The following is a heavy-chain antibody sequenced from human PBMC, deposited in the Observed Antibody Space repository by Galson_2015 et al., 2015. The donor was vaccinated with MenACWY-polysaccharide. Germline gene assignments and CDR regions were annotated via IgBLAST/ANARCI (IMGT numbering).Heavy chain of an antibody. D-gene: IGHD4-17*01. V-gene: IGHV3-23*01. CDR2: ISATGGTS. CDR3: ATVSNSDYGY. J-gene: IGHJ4*02. CDR1: GFTFSSYA. Sequence: SLRLSCAASGFTFSSYAMTWVRPAPGKGLEWVSSISATGGTSYYADSVRGRFTISRDNSKNTLYLQMNSLRADDTAVYYCATVSNSDYGYWGQGTLVTVSS.